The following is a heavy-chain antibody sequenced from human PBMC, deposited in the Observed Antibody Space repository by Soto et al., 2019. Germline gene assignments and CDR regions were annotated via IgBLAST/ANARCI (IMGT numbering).Heavy chain of an antibody. J-gene: IGHJ4*02. CDR2: IYPDDSDT. V-gene: IGHV5-51*01. CDR1: GYSFTNYW. CDR3: ARSGGSLGLLDY. Sequence: GETLKISSKGSGYSFTNYWIGWVRQMPGEGLEWMGIIYPDDSDTRYRPSFQGQVTISVDKSITTAYLQWSSLKASDTAMYYCARSGGSLGLLDYWGQGTLVTVSS. D-gene: IGHD2-15*01.